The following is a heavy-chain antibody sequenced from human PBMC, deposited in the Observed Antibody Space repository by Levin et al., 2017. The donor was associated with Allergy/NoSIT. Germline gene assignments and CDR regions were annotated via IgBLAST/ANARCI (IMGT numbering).Heavy chain of an antibody. CDR1: GFTFSSYD. J-gene: IGHJ6*02. D-gene: IGHD3-22*01. V-gene: IGHV3-13*01. Sequence: SCAASGFTFSSYDMHWVRQATGKGLEWVSAIGTAGDTYYPGSVKGRFTISRENAKNSLYLQMNSLRAGDTAVYYCARSTYYYDSSGAPSVGMDVWGQGTTVTVSS. CDR2: IGTAGDT. CDR3: ARSTYYYDSSGAPSVGMDV.